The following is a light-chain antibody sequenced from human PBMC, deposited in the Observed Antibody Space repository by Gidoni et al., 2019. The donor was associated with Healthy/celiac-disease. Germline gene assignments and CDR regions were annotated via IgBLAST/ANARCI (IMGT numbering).Light chain of an antibody. CDR3: QVWDRSSDHPV. Sequence: SYVLTQPPSVSVAPGPTARITCGVNNIGNKIVHWYHQKPGQSPVLVVYDDRERPSGIPERFAGSNSGNTATLTISRVEAGDEADYYCQVWDRSSDHPVFGGGTKLTVL. CDR1: NIGNKI. CDR2: DDR. J-gene: IGLJ2*01. V-gene: IGLV3-21*02.